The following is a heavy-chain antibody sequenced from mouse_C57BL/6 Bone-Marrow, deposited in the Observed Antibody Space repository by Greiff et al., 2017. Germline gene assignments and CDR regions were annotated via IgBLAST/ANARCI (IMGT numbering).Heavy chain of an antibody. V-gene: IGHV1-64*01. D-gene: IGHD1-1*01. J-gene: IGHJ1*03. CDR2: IHPNSGST. CDR1: GYTFTSYW. CDR3: ARRYYYGSSSYWYFDV. Sequence: QVQLQQPGAELVKPGASVKLSCKASGYTFTSYWMHWVKQRPGQGLEWIGMIHPNSGSTNYNEKFKSKATLTVDKSSSTAYMQLSSLTSEDSAVYYCARRYYYGSSSYWYFDVWGTGTTVTVSS.